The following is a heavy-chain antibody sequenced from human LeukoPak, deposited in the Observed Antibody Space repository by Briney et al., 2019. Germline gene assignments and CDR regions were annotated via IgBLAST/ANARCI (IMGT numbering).Heavy chain of an antibody. CDR3: SRKCYGDYDDAFDI. CDR1: GFTFSSYW. Sequence: GGSLRLSCAVSGFTFSSYWMHWVRQSPGKGLVEVSRINSDGSSTSYAASVKGRFTISRDNAKNTLYLQMNSLRADDTAVYYCSRKCYGDYDDAFDIWGQGTMVTVSS. D-gene: IGHD4-17*01. CDR2: INSDGSST. V-gene: IGHV3-74*01. J-gene: IGHJ3*02.